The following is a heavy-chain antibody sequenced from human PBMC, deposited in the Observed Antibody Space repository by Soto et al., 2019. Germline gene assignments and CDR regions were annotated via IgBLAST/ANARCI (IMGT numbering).Heavy chain of an antibody. D-gene: IGHD2-15*01. Sequence: QVQLVQSGAEVKKPGASVKVSCKASGYTFTSYYMHWVRQAPGQGLEWMGIINPSGGSTSYAQKFRGRVTMTRDTSTSTVYMELSSLRSEDTAVYYCARVGCSGGSCYSAADYWGQGTLVTVSS. CDR3: ARVGCSGGSCYSAADY. CDR2: INPSGGST. J-gene: IGHJ4*02. CDR1: GYTFTSYY. V-gene: IGHV1-46*03.